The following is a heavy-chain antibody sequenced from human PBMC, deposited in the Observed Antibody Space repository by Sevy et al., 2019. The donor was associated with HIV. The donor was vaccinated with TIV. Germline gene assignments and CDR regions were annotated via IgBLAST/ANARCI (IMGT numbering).Heavy chain of an antibody. J-gene: IGHJ4*02. V-gene: IGHV1-18*04. Sequence: ASVKVSCKASGYTFTSYGISWVRQAPGQGLEWMGWISTYNGNTNYAQKLQGRVTMTTDTSTSTAYMELRSLRSDDTAVYYCARGGAYDSSGYYYGYWGQGTLVTVSS. CDR2: ISTYNGNT. D-gene: IGHD3-22*01. CDR3: ARGGAYDSSGYYYGY. CDR1: GYTFTSYG.